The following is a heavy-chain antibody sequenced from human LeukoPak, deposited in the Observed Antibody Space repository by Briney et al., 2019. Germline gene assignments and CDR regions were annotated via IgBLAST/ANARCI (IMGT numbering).Heavy chain of an antibody. CDR1: GFNFDDYV. CDR3: ARDDYGGMDV. J-gene: IGHJ6*04. D-gene: IGHD4-17*01. V-gene: IGHV3-20*04. Sequence: GGSLRLSCAASGFNFDDYVMSWVRQAPGKGLEWVSGINWNGGSRGYADSVKGRFTISRDNAKNSLYLQMNSLRAEDTAVYSCARDDYGGMDVWGKGTTVTVSS. CDR2: INWNGGSR.